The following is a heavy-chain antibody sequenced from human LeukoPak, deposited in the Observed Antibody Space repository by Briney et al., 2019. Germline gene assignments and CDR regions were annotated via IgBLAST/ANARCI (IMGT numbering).Heavy chain of an antibody. V-gene: IGHV4-59*01. J-gene: IGHJ5*02. CDR2: IYYSGGT. CDR1: GGSINYYY. D-gene: IGHD4-17*01. Sequence: SETLSLTCTVSGGSINYYYWMWIRQPPGKGLEWIGYIYYSGGTHYNPSLKSRVTMLVDTSKNQFSLKLTAVTAADTAVYYCAREALRPSRWFDPWGQGTLVTVSS. CDR3: AREALRPSRWFDP.